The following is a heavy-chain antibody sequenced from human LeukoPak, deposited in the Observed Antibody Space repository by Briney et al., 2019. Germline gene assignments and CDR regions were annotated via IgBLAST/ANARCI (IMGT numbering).Heavy chain of an antibody. CDR2: IDYGGSP. J-gene: IGHJ3*02. D-gene: IGHD2-2*01. CDR1: GASISSERYY. Sequence: SQTLSLTCNVSGASISSERYYWSWIRQLPGKGLEWIGYIDYGGSPKYNPSLQSRITMSVDTSKNQFSLKLSAVTAADTATYYCVTTFCGSISCLDVFDIWGQGTMVTISS. V-gene: IGHV4-31*03. CDR3: VTTFCGSISCLDVFDI.